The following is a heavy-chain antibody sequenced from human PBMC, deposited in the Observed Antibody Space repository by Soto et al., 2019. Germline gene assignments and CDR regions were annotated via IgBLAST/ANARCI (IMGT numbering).Heavy chain of an antibody. CDR2: IIPIFGTA. D-gene: IGHD2-21*02. CDR3: ARGTVVVTAIRRYYYGVDV. CDR1: GGTFSSYA. V-gene: IGHV1-69*13. J-gene: IGHJ6*02. Sequence: ASVKVSCKASGGTFSSYAISWVRQAPGQGLEWMGGIIPIFGTANYAQKFQGRVTITADESTSTAYMELSSLRSEDTAVHYCARGTVVVTAIRRYYYGVDVWGQGTTVTVSS.